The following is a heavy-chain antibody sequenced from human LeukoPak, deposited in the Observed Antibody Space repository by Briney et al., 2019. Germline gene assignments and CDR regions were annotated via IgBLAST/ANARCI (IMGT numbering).Heavy chain of an antibody. Sequence: ASVKVSCMASGYTFTGYYMHWVRQAPGQGVEWMGWINTNSGGTNYAQKLQGSVTMTPETSTSTAYMELRSLRSDDTSVYYCARDLTGNDHDMGEYFDYWGQGTLVTVSS. CDR2: INTNSGGT. CDR1: GYTFTGYY. CDR3: ARDLTGNDHDMGEYFDY. J-gene: IGHJ4*02. V-gene: IGHV1-2*02. D-gene: IGHD1-14*01.